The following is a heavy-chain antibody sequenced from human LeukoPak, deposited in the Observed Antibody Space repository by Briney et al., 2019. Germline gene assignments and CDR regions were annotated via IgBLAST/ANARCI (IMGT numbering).Heavy chain of an antibody. CDR2: MSGSGDKT. D-gene: IGHD1-26*01. CDR1: GFTFTSYA. V-gene: IGHV3-23*01. Sequence: PGGSLRLSCAASGFTFTSYAMSWVRQAPGKGLEWVSAMSGSGDKTYYADSVKGRFTISRDNSKDTVYLQMSGLRGEDTAVYYFAKNRGYRRSLFFDQWGQGTLVNV. CDR3: AKNRGYRRSLFFDQ. J-gene: IGHJ4*02.